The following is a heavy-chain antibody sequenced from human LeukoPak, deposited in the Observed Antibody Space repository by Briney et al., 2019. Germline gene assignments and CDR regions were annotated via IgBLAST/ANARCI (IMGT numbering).Heavy chain of an antibody. CDR1: GGSISSYY. CDR2: IYYSGST. CDR3: ARAPAPSWVDY. D-gene: IGHD2-2*01. J-gene: IGHJ4*02. Sequence: SETLSLTCTVSGGSISSYYGSWIRQPPGKGLEWIGYIYYSGSTNYNPSLKSRVTISVDTSKNQFSLKLSSVTAADTAVYYCARAPAPSWVDYWGQGTLVTVSS. V-gene: IGHV4-59*01.